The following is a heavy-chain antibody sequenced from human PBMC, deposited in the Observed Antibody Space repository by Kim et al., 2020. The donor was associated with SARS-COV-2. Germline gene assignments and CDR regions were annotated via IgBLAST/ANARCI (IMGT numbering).Heavy chain of an antibody. CDR3: ARGYCSGCSCVPNNWF. CDR1: GGSISSGGYS. D-gene: IGHD2-15*01. V-gene: IGHV4-30-2*01. J-gene: IGHJ5*01. CDR2: IYHSGST. Sequence: SETLSLTCAVSGGSISSGGYSWSWIRQPPGKGLEWIGYIYHSGSTYYNPSLKSRVTISVDRSKNQFSLKLSSVTAADTAVYYCARGYCSGCSCVPNNWF.